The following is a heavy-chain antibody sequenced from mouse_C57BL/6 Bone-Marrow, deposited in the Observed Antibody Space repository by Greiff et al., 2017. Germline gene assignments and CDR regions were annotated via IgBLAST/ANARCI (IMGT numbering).Heavy chain of an antibody. CDR1: GYTFTSYW. CDR3: ARAGYSGDFDY. D-gene: IGHD2-12*01. J-gene: IGHJ2*01. CDR2: IDPANSYT. V-gene: IGHV1-69*01. Sequence: VQLQQPGAELVMPGASVKLSCKASGYTFTSYWMHWVKQRPGQGLEWIGEIDPANSYTNYNQKFKGKSTLTVDKSSSTAYMQLSSLTSEDSAVYYCARAGYSGDFDYWGQGTTLTVSS.